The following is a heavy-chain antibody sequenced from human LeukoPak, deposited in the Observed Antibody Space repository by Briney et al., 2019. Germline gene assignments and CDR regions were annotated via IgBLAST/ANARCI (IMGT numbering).Heavy chain of an antibody. CDR1: GASISSYY. CDR2: IYDSETT. Sequence: SETLSLTCIVSGASISSYYWTWIRQPPGKGLEWIGYIYDSETTSYNPSLKSRVTISADTSRKQFSLRLRSVTAADTAVYYCARRARENRAYYFDYWGQGTLVTVSS. V-gene: IGHV4-59*01. J-gene: IGHJ4*02. CDR3: ARRARENRAYYFDY.